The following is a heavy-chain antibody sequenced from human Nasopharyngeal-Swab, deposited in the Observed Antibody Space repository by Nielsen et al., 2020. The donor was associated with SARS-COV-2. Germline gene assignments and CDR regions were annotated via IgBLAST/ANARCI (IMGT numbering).Heavy chain of an antibody. CDR3: ATVAASRDGYNYGAFDI. CDR2: MNPNSGNT. Sequence: ASVKVSCRASGYTFTSYDINWVRQATGQGLEWMGWMNPNSGNTGYAQKFQGRVTMTRNTSISTAYMELSSLRSEDTAVYYCATVAASRDGYNYGAFDIWGQGTMVTVSS. CDR1: GYTFTSYD. D-gene: IGHD5-24*01. V-gene: IGHV1-8*01. J-gene: IGHJ3*02.